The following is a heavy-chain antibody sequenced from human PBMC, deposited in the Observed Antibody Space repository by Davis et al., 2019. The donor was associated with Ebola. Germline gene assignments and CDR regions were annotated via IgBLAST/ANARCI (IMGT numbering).Heavy chain of an antibody. Sequence: SETLSLTCTVSGGSIYNYYWTWIRQSPGKGLEWIGHIYDTAMTDYNPSLKSRVTISVDTSKDQFSLKLTSMSDADTAVYYCARGDTSSFAGNGYYLDYWGQGIPVTVSS. CDR2: IYDTAMT. CDR1: GGSIYNYY. CDR3: ARGDTSSFAGNGYYLDY. V-gene: IGHV4-59*08. J-gene: IGHJ4*02. D-gene: IGHD6-13*01.